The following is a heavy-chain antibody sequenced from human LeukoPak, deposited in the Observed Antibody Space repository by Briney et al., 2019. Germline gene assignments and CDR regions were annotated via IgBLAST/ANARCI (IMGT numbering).Heavy chain of an antibody. CDR1: GYSISSGYY. D-gene: IGHD6-19*01. Sequence: SETLSLTCTVSGYSISSGYYWGWIRQPPGNGLEWIGSIYHSGSTYYNPSLKSRVTISVDTSKNQFSLKLSSVTAADTAVYYCARDHGGWNDAFGIWGQGTMVTVSS. CDR2: IYHSGST. J-gene: IGHJ3*02. CDR3: ARDHGGWNDAFGI. V-gene: IGHV4-38-2*02.